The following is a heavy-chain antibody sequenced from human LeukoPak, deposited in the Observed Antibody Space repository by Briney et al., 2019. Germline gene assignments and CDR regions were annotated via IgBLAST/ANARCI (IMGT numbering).Heavy chain of an antibody. V-gene: IGHV3-74*01. CDR1: GFTFSRDW. J-gene: IGHJ4*02. D-gene: IGHD7-27*01. Sequence: GGSLRLSCAASGFTFSRDWMHWVRQGPGKGLVWVSRMNSDGSTTNYADSVKGRFTISRDNAKNTSYLQMNSLRAEDTAVYYCVRALLGTSDHWGQGSLVTVSS. CDR2: MNSDGSTT. CDR3: VRALLGTSDH.